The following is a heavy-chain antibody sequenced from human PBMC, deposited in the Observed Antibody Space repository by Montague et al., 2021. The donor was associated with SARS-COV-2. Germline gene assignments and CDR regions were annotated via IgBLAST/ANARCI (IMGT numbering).Heavy chain of an antibody. CDR2: INYCGST. CDR1: GGSFSDYH. J-gene: IGHJ4*02. D-gene: IGHD1-1*01. V-gene: IGHV4-34*01. CDR3: ARGATGY. Sequence: SETLSLTCAVYGGSFSDYHWTWIRQSPGEGLEWIGQINYCGSTKYNPSLKSRVTISIDTSKNQFSLKLTSVTAADTAVYYCARGATGYWGQGTLVTVSS.